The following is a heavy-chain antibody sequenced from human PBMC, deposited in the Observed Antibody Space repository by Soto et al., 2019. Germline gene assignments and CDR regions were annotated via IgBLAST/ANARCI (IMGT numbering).Heavy chain of an antibody. D-gene: IGHD6-19*01. V-gene: IGHV1-69*01. Sequence: VQLVQSGAEVKKPGSSVKVSCKASGGTFSSYAISWVRQAPGQGLEWMGGIIPIFGTANYAQKFQGRVTITADESTSTAYMELSSLRSEDTAVYYCAWTASRTGYSSGWYRYWGQGTLVTVSS. CDR2: IIPIFGTA. J-gene: IGHJ4*02. CDR3: AWTASRTGYSSGWYRY. CDR1: GGTFSSYA.